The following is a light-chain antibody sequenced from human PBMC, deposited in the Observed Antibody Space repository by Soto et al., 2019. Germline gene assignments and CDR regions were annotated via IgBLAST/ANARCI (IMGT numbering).Light chain of an antibody. CDR2: GAS. V-gene: IGKV3-20*01. CDR3: QQYCSSPRT. J-gene: IGKJ2*01. CDR1: QSVSSRY. Sequence: IVLTQSTGPPSLSPGTRVTLSCRASQSVSSRYVAGHRQQSGQAHRLLIGGASGSATSILDRFSASGSGTDLTLTISRLEPEGFRVYYCQQYCSSPRTFGQGTKV.